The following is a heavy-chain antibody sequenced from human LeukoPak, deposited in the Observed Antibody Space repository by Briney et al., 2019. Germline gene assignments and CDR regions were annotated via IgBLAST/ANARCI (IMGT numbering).Heavy chain of an antibody. D-gene: IGHD3-3*01. CDR2: ISSSSSYI. V-gene: IGHV3-21*04. CDR3: AKAWVTIGHFDY. CDR1: GFTFSDYS. J-gene: IGHJ4*02. Sequence: GGSLRLSCAASGFTFSDYSMNWVRQAPGKGLEWVSSISSSSSYIYYADSVKGRFTISRDNAKNSLYLQMNSLRAEDTAVYYCAKAWVTIGHFDYWGQGTLVTVSS.